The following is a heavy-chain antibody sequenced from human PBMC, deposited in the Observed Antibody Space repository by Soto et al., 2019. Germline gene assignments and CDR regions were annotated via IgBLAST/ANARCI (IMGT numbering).Heavy chain of an antibody. CDR1: GGSFSGYY. J-gene: IGHJ5*02. CDR2: INHSGST. Sequence: SETLSLTCAVYGGSFSGYYWSWIRQPPGEGLEWIGEINHSGSTNYNPSLKSRVTISVDTSKNQFSLKLSSVTAADTAVYYCARRTYYYGSGSSMWFDPWGQGTLVTVSS. D-gene: IGHD3-10*01. CDR3: ARRTYYYGSGSSMWFDP. V-gene: IGHV4-34*01.